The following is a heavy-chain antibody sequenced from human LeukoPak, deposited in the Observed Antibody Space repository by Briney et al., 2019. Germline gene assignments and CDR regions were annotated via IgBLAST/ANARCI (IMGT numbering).Heavy chain of an antibody. Sequence: GGSLRLSCAASGFTFSSYEMNWVRQAPGKGLEWVSYISSSGSTIYYADSVKGRFTISRDNSKNTLYLQMNSLRAEDTAVYYCANGPGIAAFYWGQGTLVTVSS. CDR3: ANGPGIAAFY. D-gene: IGHD6-13*01. J-gene: IGHJ4*02. CDR1: GFTFSSYE. CDR2: ISSSGSTI. V-gene: IGHV3-48*03.